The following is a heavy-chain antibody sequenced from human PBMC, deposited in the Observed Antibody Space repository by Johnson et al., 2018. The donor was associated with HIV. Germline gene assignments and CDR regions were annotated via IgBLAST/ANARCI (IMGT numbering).Heavy chain of an antibody. V-gene: IGHV3-33*06. CDR1: GFTFSSYG. D-gene: IGHD1-20*01. J-gene: IGHJ3*02. CDR3: AKGSLGYNWNQFEAFEI. CDR2: IWYDGSNK. Sequence: QVQLVESGGGVVQPGRSLRLSCAASGFTFSSYGMHWVRQVPGKGLDWVAVIWYDGSNKYYADSVKGRFTISRDNSKNTLYLQPNSLRAEDTAVYYFAKGSLGYNWNQFEAFEIWGQGTMVTVSA.